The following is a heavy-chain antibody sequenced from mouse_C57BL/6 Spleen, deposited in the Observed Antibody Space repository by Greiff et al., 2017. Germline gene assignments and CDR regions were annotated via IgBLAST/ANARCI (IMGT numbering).Heavy chain of an antibody. CDR1: GFTFSDYG. V-gene: IGHV5-17*01. J-gene: IGHJ4*01. CDR2: ISSGSSTI. Sequence: EVKLVESGGGLVKPGGSLKLSCAASGFTFSDYGMHWVRQAPEKGLEWVAYISSGSSTIYYADTLKGRFTISRDNAKNTLFLQMTSLRSEDTAMYYCATLGTTVVANAMDYWGQGTSVTVSS. CDR3: ATLGTTVVANAMDY. D-gene: IGHD1-1*01.